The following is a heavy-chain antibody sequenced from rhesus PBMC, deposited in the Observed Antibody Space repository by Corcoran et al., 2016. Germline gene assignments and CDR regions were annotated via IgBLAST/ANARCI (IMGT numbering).Heavy chain of an antibody. CDR3: ARVDSSWYNFDY. D-gene: IGHD6-13*01. V-gene: IGHV4-160*01. J-gene: IGHJ4*01. CDR2: IYGSGGST. Sequence: QVQLQESGPGLVKPSETLSLTCAVSGGSISSNYWSWIRQAPGKGLEWIGRIYGSGGSTDYNPSLKRRVTMSTDTSKNQFSLKLSSVTAADTAVYYCARVDSSWYNFDYWGQGVLVTVSS. CDR1: GGSISSNY.